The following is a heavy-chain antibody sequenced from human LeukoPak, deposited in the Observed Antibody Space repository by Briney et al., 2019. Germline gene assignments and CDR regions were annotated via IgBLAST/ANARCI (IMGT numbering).Heavy chain of an antibody. V-gene: IGHV3-30*02. CDR2: IRYDGSNK. CDR3: AKARRRITMIVVVMDFDY. D-gene: IGHD3-22*01. Sequence: PGGSLRLSCAASGFTFSSYGMHWVRQAPGKGLEWVAFIRYDGSNKYYADSVKGRFTISRDNSKNTLYLQMNSLRAEDTAVYYCAKARRRITMIVVVMDFDYWGQGTLVTVSS. J-gene: IGHJ4*02. CDR1: GFTFSSYG.